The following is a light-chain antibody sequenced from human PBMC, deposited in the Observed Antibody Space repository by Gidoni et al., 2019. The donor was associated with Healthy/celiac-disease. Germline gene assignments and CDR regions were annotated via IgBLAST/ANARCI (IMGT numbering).Light chain of an antibody. CDR2: AAS. CDR1: QCISNS. CDR3: QQYYSTLYT. V-gene: IGKV1-NL1*01. Sequence: DIQMTQSPSSLSASVGDRVTITCRASQCISNSLAWYQQKPGKAPKLLLYAASRLESGVPSRFSGSGSGTDYTLTISSLQPEDFATYYCQQYYSTLYTFGQGTKLEIK. J-gene: IGKJ2*01.